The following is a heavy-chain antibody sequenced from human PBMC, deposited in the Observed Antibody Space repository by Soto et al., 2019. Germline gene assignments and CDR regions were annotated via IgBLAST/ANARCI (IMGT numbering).Heavy chain of an antibody. J-gene: IGHJ6*04. D-gene: IGHD3-16*01. CDR1: GFTFSSYI. Sequence: PGGSLRLSCAGSGFTFSSYIMNWVRQAPGKGLEWVSSISSSSSYIYYADSVKGRFTISRDNAKNSLYLQMNSLRAEDTAVYYCGGADAPNYYQYYGLDVWGKGTTVALPS. V-gene: IGHV3-21*01. CDR2: ISSSSSYI. CDR3: GGADAPNYYQYYGLDV.